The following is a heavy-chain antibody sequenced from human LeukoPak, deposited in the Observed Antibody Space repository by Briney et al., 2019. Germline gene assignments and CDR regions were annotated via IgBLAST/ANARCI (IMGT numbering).Heavy chain of an antibody. D-gene: IGHD6-13*01. J-gene: IGHJ4*02. CDR1: GYTFISYY. V-gene: IGHV1-46*01. CDR2: INLSGGGT. CDR3: AGSSVERQQLARFDY. Sequence: ASVKVSCKASGYTFISYYMHWVRQAPGQGLEWMGIINLSGGGTSHAQKFQGRVTMSRDTSTGTVYMELSSLRSEDTAVYYCAGSSVERQQLARFDYWGQGTLVTVSP.